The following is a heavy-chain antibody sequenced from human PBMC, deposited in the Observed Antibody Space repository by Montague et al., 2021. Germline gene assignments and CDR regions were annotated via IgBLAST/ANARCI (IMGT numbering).Heavy chain of an antibody. D-gene: IGHD3-10*01. J-gene: IGHJ4*02. CDR3: AREGVGDLLFSFDS. V-gene: IGHV6-1*01. Sequence: CAISGDSVSNNNAAWSLIRESPSRGLEWLGRTYYRSTWYTDYAVSVKGRIAINPDTSKNQFSLQLNSVTPEDTAVYYCAREGVGDLLFSFDSWGQGTLVTVSS. CDR1: GDSVSNNNAA. CDR2: TYYRSTWYT.